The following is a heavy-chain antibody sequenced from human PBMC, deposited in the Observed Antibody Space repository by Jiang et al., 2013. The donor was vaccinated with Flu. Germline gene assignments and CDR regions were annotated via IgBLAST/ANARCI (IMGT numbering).Heavy chain of an antibody. Sequence: CGAEVKKPGSSVKVSCKASGGTFSSYAISWVRQAPGQGLEWMGRIIPILGIANYAQKFQGRVTITADKSTSTAYMELSSLRSEDTAVYYCARDRVVVVTALGGYGMDVWGPRGPRSPSPQ. D-gene: IGHD2-21*02. V-gene: IGHV1-69*04. CDR2: IIPILGIA. CDR3: ARDRVVVVTALGGYGMDV. CDR1: GGTFSSYA. J-gene: IGHJ6*01.